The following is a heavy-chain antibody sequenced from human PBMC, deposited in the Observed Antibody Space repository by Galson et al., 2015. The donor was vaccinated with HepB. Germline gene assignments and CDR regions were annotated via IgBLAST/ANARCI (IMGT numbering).Heavy chain of an antibody. CDR3: AREGSRIVFHAFDT. V-gene: IGHV3-30*02. CDR2: IQYDGSNK. D-gene: IGHD2-15*01. Sequence: SLRLSCAASGLRFSGSGMHWVRQAPGKGLEWVAVIQYDGSNKVYADSVKGRFTISRDNSKNTLYLEMNSLRAEDTAVYYCAREGSRIVFHAFDTWGQGTMVTLSS. J-gene: IGHJ3*02. CDR1: GLRFSGSG.